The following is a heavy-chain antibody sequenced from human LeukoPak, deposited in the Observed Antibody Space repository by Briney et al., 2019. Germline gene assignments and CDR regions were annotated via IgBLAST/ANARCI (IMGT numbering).Heavy chain of an antibody. V-gene: IGHV4-39*01. D-gene: IGHD6-19*01. J-gene: IGHJ5*02. CDR1: GGSISSSSYY. CDR2: IYYSGST. CDR3: ARLSIAVAGRGFDP. Sequence: SETLSLTCTVSGGSISSSSYYWGWIRQPPGKGLEWSGTIYYSGSTYYNPSLKSRVTISVDTSKNQFSLKLISVTAADTGVYYCARLSIAVAGRGFDPWGQGTLVTV.